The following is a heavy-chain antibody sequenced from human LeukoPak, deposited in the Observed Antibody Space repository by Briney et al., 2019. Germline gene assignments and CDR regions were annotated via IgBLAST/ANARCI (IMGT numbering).Heavy chain of an antibody. D-gene: IGHD3-10*01. CDR1: GGTFSSDA. J-gene: IGHJ3*02. CDR2: IIPIFGTA. V-gene: IGHV1-69*06. Sequence: SVKVSCKASGGTFSSDAIRCGLQAPGQRLEWRGGIIPIFGTANYPQKFQGRVTITAEKSTSTAYMELSSLRSEDTAVYYCASHYYGSGSSTHGNAFDIWGQGTMVTVSS. CDR3: ASHYYGSGSSTHGNAFDI.